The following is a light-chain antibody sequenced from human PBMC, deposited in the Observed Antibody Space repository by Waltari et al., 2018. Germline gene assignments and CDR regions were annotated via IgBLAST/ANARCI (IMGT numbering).Light chain of an antibody. CDR1: RSISSS. CDR3: QQSHSTPVT. J-gene: IGKJ5*01. Sequence: DIQMTQSPSSLSAYVGDRVTINCRASRSISSSLSWYQQKPGKAPKVLIYAASNLQSGVPSRFSGSGSGTDFTLTISSLQPEDFATYYCQQSHSTPVTFGQGTRLEIK. V-gene: IGKV1-39*01. CDR2: AAS.